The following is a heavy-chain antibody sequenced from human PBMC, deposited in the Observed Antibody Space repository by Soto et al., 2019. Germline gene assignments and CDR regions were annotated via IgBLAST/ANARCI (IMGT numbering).Heavy chain of an antibody. Sequence: GGSLRLSCAASGFTFSSYAMSWVRQAPGKGLEWVSAISGSGGSTYYADSVKGRFTISRDNSKNTLYLQMNSLRAEDTAVYYCAKDGERPGGFGLFDYWGQGTLVTVSS. V-gene: IGHV3-23*01. D-gene: IGHD3-10*01. CDR3: AKDGERPGGFGLFDY. CDR2: ISGSGGST. CDR1: GFTFSSYA. J-gene: IGHJ4*02.